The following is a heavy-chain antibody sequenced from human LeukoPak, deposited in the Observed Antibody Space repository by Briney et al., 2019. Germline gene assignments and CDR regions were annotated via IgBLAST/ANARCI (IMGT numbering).Heavy chain of an antibody. CDR3: ARVTGTTAGDH. J-gene: IGHJ5*02. D-gene: IGHD1-1*01. V-gene: IGHV3-21*01. Sequence: GGSLRVSCAASGFSFSSYSMDWVRQAPGKGLEWVPSISSGSTSIYYADSVKGRFTISRDNAKNSLYLQMNSLRAEDTAVYYCARVTGTTAGDHWGQGTLVSVSS. CDR2: ISSGSTSI. CDR1: GFSFSSYS.